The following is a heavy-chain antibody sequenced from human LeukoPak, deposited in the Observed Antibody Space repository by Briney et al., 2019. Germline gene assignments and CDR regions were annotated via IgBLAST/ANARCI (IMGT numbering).Heavy chain of an antibody. Sequence: GGSLRLSCVVSGFTFSSYHMNWVRQAPGKGLEWVSSISTSSSSSYIYYADSVTGRFTISRDNAKNSLYLQMNSLRAQDTAVYYCARRATTERGHSYGLDYWGQGTLVTVSS. CDR1: GFTFSSYH. J-gene: IGHJ4*02. V-gene: IGHV3-21*01. CDR2: ISTSSSSSYI. CDR3: ARRATTERGHSYGLDY. D-gene: IGHD5-18*01.